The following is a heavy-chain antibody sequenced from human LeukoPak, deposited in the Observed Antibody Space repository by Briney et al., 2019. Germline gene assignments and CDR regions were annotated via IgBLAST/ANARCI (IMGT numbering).Heavy chain of an antibody. CDR1: GGTFSSYA. CDR3: AVTDCSSTSCHGFVAGDY. Sequence: GSSVKVSCKASGGTFSSYAISWVRQAPGQGLEWMGGIIPIFGTANYAQKFQGRVTITADESTSTAYMELSSLRSEDTAVYYCAVTDCSSTSCHGFVAGDYWGQGTLVTVSS. D-gene: IGHD2-2*01. J-gene: IGHJ4*02. V-gene: IGHV1-69*01. CDR2: IIPIFGTA.